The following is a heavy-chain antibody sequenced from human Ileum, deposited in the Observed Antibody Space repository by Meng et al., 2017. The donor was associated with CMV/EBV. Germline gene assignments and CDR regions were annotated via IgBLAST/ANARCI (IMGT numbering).Heavy chain of an antibody. Sequence: GESLKISCASSGLSFTNAWMSWVRQAPGKGLEWIGRIKPNTAGGTADYVAPVKGRFNISRDDSKNTLYLQMNSLKSEDTAVYYCTANYLDYWGQGTLVTVSS. J-gene: IGHJ4*02. CDR2: IKPNTAGGTA. CDR3: TANYLDY. CDR1: GLSFTNAW. V-gene: IGHV3-15*01.